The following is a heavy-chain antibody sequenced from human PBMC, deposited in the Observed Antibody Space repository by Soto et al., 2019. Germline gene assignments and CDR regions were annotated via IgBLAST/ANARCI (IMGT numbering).Heavy chain of an antibody. J-gene: IGHJ6*02. V-gene: IGHV5-51*01. Sequence: GESLKISCKGSGYSFTSYWIGWVRQMPGKGLEWMGIIYPGDSDTRYSPSFQGQVTISADKSISTAYLQWSSLKASDTAMYYCARLVKDYDFWSGPRGAFYYYGMDVWGQGTTVTVSS. D-gene: IGHD3-3*01. CDR1: GYSFTSYW. CDR2: IYPGDSDT. CDR3: ARLVKDYDFWSGPRGAFYYYGMDV.